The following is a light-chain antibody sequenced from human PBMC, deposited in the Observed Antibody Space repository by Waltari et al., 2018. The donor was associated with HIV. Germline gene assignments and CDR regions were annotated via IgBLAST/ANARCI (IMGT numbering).Light chain of an antibody. Sequence: QSVLTQPPSASGTPGQRVTISCSGSSSNIGGNTVNWYQHLPGTAPKLPIYSNQQRPSGVPDRFSGSKSGTSASLAISGLQSEDDADYYCASRDDSLNGPVFGRGTKLTVL. CDR2: SNQ. V-gene: IGLV1-44*01. J-gene: IGLJ2*01. CDR3: ASRDDSLNGPV. CDR1: SSNIGGNT.